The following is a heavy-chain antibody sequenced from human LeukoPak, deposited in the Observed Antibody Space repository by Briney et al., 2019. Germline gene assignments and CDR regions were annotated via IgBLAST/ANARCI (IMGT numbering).Heavy chain of an antibody. V-gene: IGHV3-33*01. D-gene: IGHD3-16*02. CDR2: TWYDGSNK. Sequence: GGSLRLSCAASGFTFSNYGMHWVRQAPGKGLEWVAVTWYDGSNKYYADSVKGRFTSSRDNSKNTLHLQMDSLRAEDTAVYYCARDFELSHWGQGTLVTVSS. J-gene: IGHJ4*02. CDR3: ARDFELSH. CDR1: GFTFSNYG.